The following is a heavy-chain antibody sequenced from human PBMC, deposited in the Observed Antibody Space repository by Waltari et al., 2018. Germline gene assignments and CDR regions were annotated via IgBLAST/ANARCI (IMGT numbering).Heavy chain of an antibody. V-gene: IGHV3-49*04. Sequence: EVQLVESGGGLVQPGRSLRLSCTASGFTFGDYAMRWVRQAPGKGLEWVGFIRSKAYGGTTEYAASVKGRFTISRDDSKSIAYLQMNSLKTEDTAVYYCTRVLLWYTAGYWGQGTLVTVSS. CDR1: GFTFGDYA. CDR3: TRVLLWYTAGY. J-gene: IGHJ4*02. D-gene: IGHD3-10*01. CDR2: IRSKAYGGTT.